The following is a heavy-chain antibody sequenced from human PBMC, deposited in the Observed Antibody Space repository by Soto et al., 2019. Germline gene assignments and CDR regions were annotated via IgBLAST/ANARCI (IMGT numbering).Heavy chain of an antibody. CDR2: ISYDGSNK. D-gene: IGHD6-6*01. CDR1: GFTFSSYA. J-gene: IGHJ4*02. V-gene: IGHV3-30-3*01. Sequence: QVQLVESGGGVVQPGRSLRLSCAASGFTFSSYAMHWVRQAPGKGLEWVAVISYDGSNKYYADSVKGRFTISRDNSKNTLYLQMNSLRAEDTAVYYCARTSRGDSFSSSPGSLNYWGQRTLVTVSS. CDR3: ARTSRGDSFSSSPGSLNY.